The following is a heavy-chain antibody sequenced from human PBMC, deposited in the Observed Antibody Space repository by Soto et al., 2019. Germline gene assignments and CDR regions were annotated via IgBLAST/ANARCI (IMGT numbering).Heavy chain of an antibody. D-gene: IGHD6-6*01. J-gene: IGHJ6*02. V-gene: IGHV3-30*18. CDR1: GFTFSSYG. CDR2: ISYDGSNK. CDR3: AKAEYSSSVYYGMDV. Sequence: GGSLRLSCAASGFTFSSYGMHWVRQAPGKGLEWVAVISYDGSNKYYADSVKGRFTISRDNSKNTLYLQMNSLRAEDTAVYYCAKAEYSSSVYYGMDVWGQGTTVTVSS.